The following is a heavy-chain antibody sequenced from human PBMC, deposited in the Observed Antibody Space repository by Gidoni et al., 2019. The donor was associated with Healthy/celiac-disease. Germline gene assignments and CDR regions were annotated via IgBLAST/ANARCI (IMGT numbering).Heavy chain of an antibody. D-gene: IGHD1-26*01. CDR3: ARAQWELPRYWYFDL. J-gene: IGHJ2*01. V-gene: IGHV3-74*01. Sequence: TISRDNAKNTLYLQMNSLRAEDTAVYYCARAQWELPRYWYFDLWGRGTLVTVSS.